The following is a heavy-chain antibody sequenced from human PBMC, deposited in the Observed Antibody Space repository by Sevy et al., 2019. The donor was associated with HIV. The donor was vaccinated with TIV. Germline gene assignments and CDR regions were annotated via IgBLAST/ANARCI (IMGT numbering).Heavy chain of an antibody. CDR3: ARQGGLVDRAFDY. CDR1: GVSISSSSYD. J-gene: IGHJ4*02. V-gene: IGHV4-39*01. D-gene: IGHD3-10*01. CDR2: IFFSGST. Sequence: SETLSLTCTVSGVSISSSSYDWGWIRQPPGKGLEWIASIFFSGSTYYNPSLKSRVTISVDTSKNQFSLKLNSVTAADTALYYCARQGGLVDRAFDYWGQRTLVTASS.